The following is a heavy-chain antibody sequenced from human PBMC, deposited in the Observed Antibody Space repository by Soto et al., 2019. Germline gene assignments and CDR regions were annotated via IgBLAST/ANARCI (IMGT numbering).Heavy chain of an antibody. V-gene: IGHV1-18*04. Sequence: ASVKVSCKASGYTFTSYGISWVRQAPGQGLEWMGWISAYNGNTNYAQKLQGRVTMATDTSTSTAYMELRSLRSDDTAVYYCARDGVGATYYYYGMDVWGQGTTVTVSS. CDR1: GYTFTSYG. CDR2: ISAYNGNT. D-gene: IGHD1-26*01. J-gene: IGHJ6*02. CDR3: ARDGVGATYYYYGMDV.